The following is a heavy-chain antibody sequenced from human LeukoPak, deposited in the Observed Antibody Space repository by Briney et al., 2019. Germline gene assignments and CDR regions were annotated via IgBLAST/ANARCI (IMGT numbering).Heavy chain of an antibody. CDR2: IYYSGSI. CDR1: GGSVSSGSYY. J-gene: IGHJ4*02. Sequence: SETLSLTCTVSGGSVSSGSYYWSWIRQPPGKGLEWIGDIYYSGSIKYNPSLKSRVSMSVDTSKNQFSLKLSSVTAADTAIYYCARENPSGYYNRPIDYWGQGTLVTVSS. CDR3: ARENPSGYYNRPIDY. D-gene: IGHD3-22*01. V-gene: IGHV4-61*01.